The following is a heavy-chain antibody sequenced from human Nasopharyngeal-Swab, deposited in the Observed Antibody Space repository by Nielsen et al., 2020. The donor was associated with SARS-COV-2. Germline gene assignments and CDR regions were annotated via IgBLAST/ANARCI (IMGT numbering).Heavy chain of an antibody. CDR2: ISFDGSTK. V-gene: IGHV3-30-3*01. J-gene: IGHJ6*03. D-gene: IGHD2-21*02. CDR3: ARVLLTHYYYYMDV. CDR1: GFTFITYA. Sequence: GGSLRLSCVASGFTFITYAMHWVRQAPGKGLEWVAVISFDGSTKYYADSVKGRFTISRDYSKNTLYLQMNSLRAEDTAVYYCARVLLTHYYYYMDVWGKGTTVTVSS.